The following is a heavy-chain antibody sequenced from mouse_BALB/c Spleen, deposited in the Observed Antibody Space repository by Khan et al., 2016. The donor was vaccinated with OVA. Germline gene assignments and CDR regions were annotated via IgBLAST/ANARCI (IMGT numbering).Heavy chain of an antibody. Sequence: EVELVESGGGLVKPGGSLKLSCAASGFSFSDYYMYWVRQTPEKRLEWVATISDGGNYIYYIDSVKGRFTISRDDAKNNLYLQMSSLKSEDTAMYYCARGHYGDPFAYWGQGTLVIVSA. CDR2: ISDGGNYI. CDR3: ARGHYGDPFAY. J-gene: IGHJ3*01. D-gene: IGHD2-13*01. V-gene: IGHV5-4*02. CDR1: GFSFSDYY.